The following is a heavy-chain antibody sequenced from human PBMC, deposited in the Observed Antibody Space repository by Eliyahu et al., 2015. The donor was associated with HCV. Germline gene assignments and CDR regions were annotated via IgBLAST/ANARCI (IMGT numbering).Heavy chain of an antibody. Sequence: QVQLVESGGGVVQPGRSLRLSCAASGFTFSSYGMHWVRQAPGKGLEWVAVIWYDGSNKYYVDSVKGRFTISRDNFKNTLYLHMNSLRAEDTAVYYCARGSAAGTPAYVDYWGQGSLVTVSS. J-gene: IGHJ4*02. V-gene: IGHV3-33*01. D-gene: IGHD6-13*01. CDR2: IWYDGSNK. CDR1: GFTFSSYG. CDR3: ARGSAAGTPAYVDY.